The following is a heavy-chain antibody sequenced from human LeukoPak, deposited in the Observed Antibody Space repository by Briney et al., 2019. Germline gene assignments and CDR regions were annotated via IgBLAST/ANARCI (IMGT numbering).Heavy chain of an antibody. CDR3: AKASGDYDSSGYFYYFDY. CDR1: GFTFSCYA. Sequence: PGGSLRLSCAASGFTFSCYAMSWVRQAPGKGLEWVSAISGSGGSTYYADSVKGRFTISRDNSKNTLYLQMNSLRAEDTAVYYCAKASGDYDSSGYFYYFDYWGQGTLVTVSS. D-gene: IGHD3-22*01. J-gene: IGHJ4*02. V-gene: IGHV3-23*01. CDR2: ISGSGGST.